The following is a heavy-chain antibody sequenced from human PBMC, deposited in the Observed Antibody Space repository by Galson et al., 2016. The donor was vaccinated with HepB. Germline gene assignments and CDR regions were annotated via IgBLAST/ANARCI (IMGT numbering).Heavy chain of an antibody. CDR2: INTNTGDP. D-gene: IGHD3-10*01. CDR1: GYTFTSYA. V-gene: IGHV7-4-1*02. J-gene: IGHJ4*02. Sequence: SVKVSCKASGYTFTSYAMNWVRQAPGQGLEWMARINTNTGDPTYAQGFTGRFVFSLDTSVRTAHLQISSLEAEDTAVYYCATGSLNYYTSGSSSDYWGQGTLVTVSS. CDR3: ATGSLNYYTSGSSSDY.